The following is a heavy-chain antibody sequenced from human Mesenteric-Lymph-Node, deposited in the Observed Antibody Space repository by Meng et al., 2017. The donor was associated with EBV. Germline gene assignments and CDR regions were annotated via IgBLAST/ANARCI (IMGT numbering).Heavy chain of an antibody. J-gene: IGHJ4*02. CDR1: GGSLSSSSYY. V-gene: IGHV4-39*01. Sequence: QRQLQGSGPGLGKPSGTLSLTCSVSGGSLSSSSYYWAWIRQPPGKGLEWIGTIYYSGNTFYNPSLESRITISVDTSTNQFSLNLRSVSAPDTAVYYCARLYDNYVDYWGRGSLVTVSS. D-gene: IGHD3-9*01. CDR2: IYYSGNT. CDR3: ARLYDNYVDY.